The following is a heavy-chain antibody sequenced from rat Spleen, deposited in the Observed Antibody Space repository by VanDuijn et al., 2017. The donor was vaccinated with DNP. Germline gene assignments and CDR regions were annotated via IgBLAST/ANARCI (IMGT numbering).Heavy chain of an antibody. J-gene: IGHJ1*01. D-gene: IGHD1-9*01. V-gene: IGHV2-30*01. CDR2: IWTGGST. CDR1: GFSLTSYN. Sequence: QVQLKESGPGLVQPSQTLSLTCTVSGFSLTSYNVHWVRQPTGKGLEWMGVIWTGGSTDYNSALKSRLGISRYTSKSQVFLRMSSLQAEETATYYWTRDYGYNYWYFDCWGPGTMVTVSS. CDR3: TRDYGYNYWYFDC.